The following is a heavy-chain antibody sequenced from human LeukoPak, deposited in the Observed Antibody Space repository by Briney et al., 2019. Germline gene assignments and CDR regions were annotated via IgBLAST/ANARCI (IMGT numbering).Heavy chain of an antibody. J-gene: IGHJ6*03. CDR3: ARPGAAMASYYYYMDV. V-gene: IGHV3-21*01. Sequence: GGSLRLSCAASGFTFSSYSMNWVRQAPGKGLEWVSSISSSSSYIYYADSVKGRFTISRDNAKDSLYLQMNSLRAEDTAVYYCARPGAAMASYYYYMDVWGKGTTVTVSS. D-gene: IGHD5-18*01. CDR2: ISSSSSYI. CDR1: GFTFSSYS.